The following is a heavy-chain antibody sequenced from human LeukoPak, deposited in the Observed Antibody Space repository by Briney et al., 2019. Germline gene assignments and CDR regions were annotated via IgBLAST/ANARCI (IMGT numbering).Heavy chain of an antibody. CDR2: ISVDIGNT. CDR1: GYNFPSHG. CDR3: ARDRSGYCGGTSCLLFDY. Sequence: ASVKVSCKASGYNFPSHGISWVRQAPGQGFEWMGWISVDIGNTNYAQRLQGRVTMTTDTSTTTAYMELTSLTSDDTAVYYCARDRSGYCGGTSCLLFDYWGQGTLVTVSS. D-gene: IGHD2-15*01. J-gene: IGHJ4*02. V-gene: IGHV1-18*01.